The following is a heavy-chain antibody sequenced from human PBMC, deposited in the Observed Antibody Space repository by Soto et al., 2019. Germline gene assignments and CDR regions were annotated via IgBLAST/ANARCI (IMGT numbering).Heavy chain of an antibody. D-gene: IGHD5-18*01. CDR2: ISAYNGNT. Sequence: ASVKVSCRTSGYTFTSYGISWVRQAPGQGLEWMGWISAYNGNTNYGKKLQGRVTMTTDTSTSTAYMELRSLRSDDTAVYYCARANRGYSYGNFDYWGQGTLVTVSS. V-gene: IGHV1-18*01. CDR1: GYTFTSYG. CDR3: ARANRGYSYGNFDY. J-gene: IGHJ4*02.